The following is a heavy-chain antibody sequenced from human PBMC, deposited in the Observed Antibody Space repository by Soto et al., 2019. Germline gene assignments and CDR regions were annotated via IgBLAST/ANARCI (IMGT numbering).Heavy chain of an antibody. J-gene: IGHJ6*02. D-gene: IGHD6-6*01. CDR3: AKGKYSSSSSGMDV. CDR2: ISYDGSHT. CDR1: GFTFSTFA. Sequence: TGGSLRLSCAASGFTFSTFAMHWIRQAPGKGLEWVSFISYDGSHTFYTDSVKGRFTISRDNSKNTLYLQMSSLRAEDTAVYYCAKGKYSSSSSGMDVWGQGTTVTVSS. V-gene: IGHV3-30*18.